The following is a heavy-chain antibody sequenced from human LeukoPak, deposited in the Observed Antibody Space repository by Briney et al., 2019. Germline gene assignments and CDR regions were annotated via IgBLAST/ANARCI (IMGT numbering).Heavy chain of an antibody. CDR1: GYSCTSYW. V-gene: IGHV5-51*01. J-gene: IGHJ2*01. CDR2: IYPGDSDT. D-gene: IGHD3-10*01. CDR3: ARTITMIRGSWYFDL. Sequence: GESLKISCKGSGYSCTSYWIAWVRQMPGKGLEWMGIIYPGDSDTRYSPSFQGQATISADKSISTAYLQWSSLKASDTAMYYCARTITMIRGSWYFDLWGRGTLVTVSS.